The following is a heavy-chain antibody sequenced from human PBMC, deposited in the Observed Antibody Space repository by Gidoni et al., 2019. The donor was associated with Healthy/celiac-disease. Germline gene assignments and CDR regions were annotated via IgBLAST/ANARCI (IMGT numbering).Heavy chain of an antibody. J-gene: IGHJ4*02. Sequence: QVQLQQWGAGLLKPSETLSLTCAVYGGSFSGYYWSWIRQPPGKGLEWIGEINHSGSTNYNPSLKSRVTISVDTSKNQFSLKLSSVTAADTAVYYCARGEVWDIVATITFPYFDYWGQGTLVTVSS. V-gene: IGHV4-34*01. CDR3: ARGEVWDIVATITFPYFDY. CDR1: GGSFSGYY. CDR2: INHSGST. D-gene: IGHD5-12*01.